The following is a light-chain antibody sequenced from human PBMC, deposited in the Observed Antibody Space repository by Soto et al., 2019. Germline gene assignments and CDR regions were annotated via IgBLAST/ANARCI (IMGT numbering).Light chain of an antibody. J-gene: IGKJ4*01. CDR3: QQRSNWIT. CDR2: DAS. CDR1: QSVSSY. Sequence: EIVLTQSPATLSLSPGERATLSCRASQSVSSYLAWYQQKPGQAPRLLIYDASNRATGIPARFSGSGSGTDFTRTISSLEPEDFAVYDCQQRSNWITFGGGTKVESK. V-gene: IGKV3-11*01.